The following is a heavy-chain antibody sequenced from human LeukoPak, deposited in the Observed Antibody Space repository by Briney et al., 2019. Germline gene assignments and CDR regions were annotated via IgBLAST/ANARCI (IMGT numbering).Heavy chain of an antibody. J-gene: IGHJ4*02. CDR1: GYTFTGYY. V-gene: IGHV1-2*06. CDR2: ISPNSGGT. CDR3: ARRESSGRFVGY. D-gene: IGHD3-22*01. Sequence: ASVKVSCKASGYTFTGYYMHWVRQAPGQGLEWMGRISPNSGGTNYAQKFQGRVTMTRDTSISTAYMELSRLRSDDTAVYYCARRESSGRFVGYWGQGTLVTVSS.